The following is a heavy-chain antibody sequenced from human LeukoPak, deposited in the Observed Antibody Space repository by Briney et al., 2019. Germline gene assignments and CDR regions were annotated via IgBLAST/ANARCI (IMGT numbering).Heavy chain of an antibody. J-gene: IGHJ5*02. CDR3: ARHEGPDSSGFNWFDP. D-gene: IGHD3-22*01. CDR1: GFTFSSYG. Sequence: PGGSLRLSCAASGFTFSSYGMHWVRQAPGKGLEWVAVIWYDGSNKYYADSVKGRFTISRDNSKNTLYLQMNSLRAEDTAVYYCARHEGPDSSGFNWFDPWGQGTLVTVSS. CDR2: IWYDGSNK. V-gene: IGHV3-33*01.